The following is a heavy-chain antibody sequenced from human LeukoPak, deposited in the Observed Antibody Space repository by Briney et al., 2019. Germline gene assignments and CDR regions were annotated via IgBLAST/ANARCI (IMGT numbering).Heavy chain of an antibody. CDR2: ITHSGSGT. CDR3: AKAWAAAGIFDS. CDR1: GFTFNSYA. J-gene: IGHJ4*02. D-gene: IGHD6-13*01. V-gene: IGHV3-23*01. Sequence: GGSLRLSCAASGFTFNSYAMSWVRQAPGKGLAWVSTITHSGSGTFYADSVKGRFTISRDISENTLYLQMNGLRAEDTAVYYCAKAWAAAGIFDSWGQGTLVTVSS.